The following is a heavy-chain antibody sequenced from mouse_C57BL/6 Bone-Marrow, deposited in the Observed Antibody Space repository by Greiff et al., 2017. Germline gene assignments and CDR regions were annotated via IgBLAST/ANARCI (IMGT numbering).Heavy chain of an antibody. Sequence: EVKLMESGGDLVKPGGSLKLSCAASGFTFSSYGMTWVRQTPDKRLEWVATISSGGSYTYYPASVNGRFTISRDNAKNTLYLQMSILKSEDTAIYYCARQITSFDYWCQGTTLTVSS. D-gene: IGHD1-1*01. J-gene: IGHJ2*01. V-gene: IGHV5-6*01. CDR2: ISSGGSYT. CDR3: ARQITSFDY. CDR1: GFTFSSYG.